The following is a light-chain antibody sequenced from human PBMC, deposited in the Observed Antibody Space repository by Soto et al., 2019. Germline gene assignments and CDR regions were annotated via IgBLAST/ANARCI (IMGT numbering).Light chain of an antibody. Sequence: ESMLTQSPGTLSLSPGERATLSCRASQSVSTRYLAWYQQKPGQAPRLLIYGASIRAAGNTDRFSGSGSGTDFTLTISRLEPEEFAVYYCHQFGSSPLAFTFGQGTKLEI. J-gene: IGKJ2*01. CDR3: HQFGSSPLAFT. V-gene: IGKV3-20*01. CDR1: QSVSTRY. CDR2: GAS.